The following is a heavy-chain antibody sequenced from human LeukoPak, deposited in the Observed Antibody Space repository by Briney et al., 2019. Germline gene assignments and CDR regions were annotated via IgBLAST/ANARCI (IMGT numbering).Heavy chain of an antibody. Sequence: GGSLRLSCAASGFTFSNTWMSWVRQAPGKGPEWVGRIKNKVDGGTTDYAAPVKGRFTISRDDSKSTLYLQMDSLKPEDTAVYYCSTRAGWEFLTEFWGQGTLVTVSS. CDR3: STRAGWEFLTEF. J-gene: IGHJ4*02. D-gene: IGHD3-10*01. CDR1: GFTFSNTW. CDR2: IKNKVDGGTT. V-gene: IGHV3-15*01.